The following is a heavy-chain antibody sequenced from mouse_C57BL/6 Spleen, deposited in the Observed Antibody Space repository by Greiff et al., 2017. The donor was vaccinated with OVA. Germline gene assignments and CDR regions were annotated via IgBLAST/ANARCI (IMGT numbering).Heavy chain of an antibody. J-gene: IGHJ2*01. V-gene: IGHV5-16*01. CDR2: INYDGSST. Sequence: DVKLVESEGGLVQPGSSMKLSCTASGFTFSDYYMAWVRQVPEKGLEWVANINYDGSSTYYLDSLKSRFIISRDNAKNILYLQMSSLKSEDTATYYCAREGGLLRYFDYWGQGTTLTVSS. CDR1: GFTFSDYY. D-gene: IGHD2-3*01. CDR3: AREGGLLRYFDY.